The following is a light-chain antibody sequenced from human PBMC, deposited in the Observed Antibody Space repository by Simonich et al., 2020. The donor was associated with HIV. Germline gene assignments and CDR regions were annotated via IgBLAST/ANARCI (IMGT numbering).Light chain of an antibody. Sequence: NFMLTQPHSVSESPGKTVTISCTRSSGSIATYYVQWYQQRPGRSPTTVIYEDNQRPSGVPDRFSGSIDSSSNSASLTISGLKTEDEADYYCQSYDSSNVVFGGGTKLTVL. CDR3: QSYDSSNVV. CDR2: EDN. V-gene: IGLV6-57*01. CDR1: SGSIATYY. J-gene: IGLJ2*01.